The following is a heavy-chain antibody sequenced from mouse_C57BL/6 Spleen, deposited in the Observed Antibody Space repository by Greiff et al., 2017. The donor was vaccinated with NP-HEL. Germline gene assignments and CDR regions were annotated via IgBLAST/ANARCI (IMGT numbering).Heavy chain of an antibody. V-gene: IGHV1-15*01. CDR2: IDPETGGT. D-gene: IGHD5-1-1*01. CDR1: GYTFTDYE. Sequence: QVQLKESGAELVRPGASVTLSCKASGYTFTDYEMHWVKQTPVHGLEWIGAIDPETGGTAYNQKFKGKAILTADKSSSTAYMELRSLTSEDSAVYYCTRYTFYAMDYWGQGTSVTVSS. CDR3: TRYTFYAMDY. J-gene: IGHJ4*01.